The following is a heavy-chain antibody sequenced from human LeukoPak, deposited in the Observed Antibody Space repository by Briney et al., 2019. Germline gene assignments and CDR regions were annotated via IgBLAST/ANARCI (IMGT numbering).Heavy chain of an antibody. D-gene: IGHD3-22*01. J-gene: IGHJ4*02. CDR2: IDHTGRT. CDR3: AGEVRSRGYSLDY. CDR1: FGSVSTYY. V-gene: IGHV4-59*02. Sequence: PSETLSLTCTVSFGSVSTYYWNWFRQPLGKGLEWIGYIDHTGRTNYNPSLKSRVTMSGVTSKNQFSLKPRSVTAAGPGVYYRAGEVRSRGYSLDYWGQGTLVTVS.